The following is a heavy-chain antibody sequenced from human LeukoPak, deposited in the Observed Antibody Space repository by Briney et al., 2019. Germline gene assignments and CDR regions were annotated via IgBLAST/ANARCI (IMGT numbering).Heavy chain of an antibody. V-gene: IGHV4-34*01. CDR1: DGSFSDYY. D-gene: IGHD2-2*01. CDR2: INHSGTT. J-gene: IGHJ5*02. CDR3: ASGQGCQLLSS. Sequence: SETLSLTCAVYDGSFSDYYWTWIRQPPGKGLEWIGEINHSGTTNYNPSLKSRVTISVDMSKNQFSLNLSSVTAADTAVYYCASGQGCQLLSSWGQGTLVTVSS.